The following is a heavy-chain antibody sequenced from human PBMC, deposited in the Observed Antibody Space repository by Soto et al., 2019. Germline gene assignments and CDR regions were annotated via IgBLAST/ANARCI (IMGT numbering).Heavy chain of an antibody. V-gene: IGHV3-49*03. D-gene: IGHD2-21*02. Sequence: DVQLVESGGDLVQPGRSLRLSCTTSGFMFGEYVMGWFRRAPGKGLEWVAFIRGKGYGGAAEYAASVRGRFTISRDDSKSIAYLQMNSLKTEDTAVYYCSRGDWQYYFDFWGQGTLVSVSP. CDR2: IRGKGYGGAA. CDR3: SRGDWQYYFDF. J-gene: IGHJ4*02. CDR1: GFMFGEYV.